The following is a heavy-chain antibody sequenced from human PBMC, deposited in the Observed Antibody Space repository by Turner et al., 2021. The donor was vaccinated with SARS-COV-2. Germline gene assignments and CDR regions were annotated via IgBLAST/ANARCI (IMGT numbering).Heavy chain of an antibody. CDR1: GFSCSNYA. CDR3: AKDGVGDNGWGYLDY. D-gene: IGHD1-26*01. CDR2: ISDSGGTT. J-gene: IGHJ4*02. Sequence: EVHLLESGGGLVQPGGSLRLSCAASGFSCSNYAMRWVRQAPGKGLEWVSGISDSGGTTFYADSVRGRFTISRDNSKNTVYLQMNSLRAEDTAVYYCAKDGVGDNGWGYLDYWGQGTLVTVSS. V-gene: IGHV3-23*01.